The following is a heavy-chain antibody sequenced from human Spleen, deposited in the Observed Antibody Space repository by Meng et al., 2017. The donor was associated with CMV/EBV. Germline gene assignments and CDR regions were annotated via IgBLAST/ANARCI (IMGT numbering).Heavy chain of an antibody. CDR1: TFSSYA. J-gene: IGHJ4*02. V-gene: IGHV1-18*01. CDR2: VSAYNGDT. Sequence: TFSSYAISWVRQAPGQGLEWMGWVSAYNGDTRYAQMVQGRVTMTADTATSTVYMELRGLRSDDTAVYYCASGYCSSGSCYPYYFDYWGQGTLVTVSS. D-gene: IGHD2-15*01. CDR3: ASGYCSSGSCYPYYFDY.